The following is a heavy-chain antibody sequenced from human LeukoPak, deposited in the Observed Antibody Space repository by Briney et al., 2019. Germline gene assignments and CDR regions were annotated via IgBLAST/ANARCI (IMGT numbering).Heavy chain of an antibody. D-gene: IGHD3-22*01. V-gene: IGHV3-21*01. CDR3: ARHDDYYDSSGYYSHAFDI. CDR2: ISSSSSYI. CDR1: GFTFSSYS. Sequence: GGSLRLSCAASGFTFSSYSMNWVRQAPGKGLEWVSSISSSSSYIYYADSVKGRFTISRDNAKNSLYLQMNSLRAEDTAVYYCARHDDYYDSSGYYSHAFDIWGQGTMVTVSS. J-gene: IGHJ3*02.